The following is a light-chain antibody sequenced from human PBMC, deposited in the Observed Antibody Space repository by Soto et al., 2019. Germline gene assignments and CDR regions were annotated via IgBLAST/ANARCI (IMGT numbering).Light chain of an antibody. V-gene: IGKV3-20*01. CDR1: QSVPRSY. CDR2: GTS. CDR3: QHYGSSLT. J-gene: IGKJ5*01. Sequence: EIVLTQSPGTLSLSPGERATLSCRASQSVPRSYLAWYQQKPGQAPRLLIYGTSSRATGIPDRFSGSGSGTDFTLTISRLEPEDFAVFYCQHYGSSLTLGQGTRLEIK.